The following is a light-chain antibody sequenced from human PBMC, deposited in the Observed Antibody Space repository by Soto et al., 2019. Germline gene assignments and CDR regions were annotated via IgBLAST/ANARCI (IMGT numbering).Light chain of an antibody. CDR1: SSDVGGYNY. V-gene: IGLV2-14*01. CDR3: SSYTTAYTQV. J-gene: IGLJ3*02. Sequence: QSALTQPASVSGSPGQSITISCTGTSSDVGGYNYVSWYQHHPGKAPKLMIYEVTNRPSGVSNRFFGSKSGNTASLTISGLQAEDEGDYYCSSYTTAYTQVFGGGTKVTDL. CDR2: EVT.